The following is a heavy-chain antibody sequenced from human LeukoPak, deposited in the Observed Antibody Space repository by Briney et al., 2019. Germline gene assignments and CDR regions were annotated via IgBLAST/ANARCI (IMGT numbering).Heavy chain of an antibody. V-gene: IGHV3-23*01. J-gene: IGHJ4*02. Sequence: PGGTLRLSCAASGFTFSSYGMSWVRQAPGKGLEWVSAISGSGGSTYYADSVKGRFTISRDNSKNTLYLQMNSLRAEDTAVYYCARDPLSHRPGTFDYWGQGTLVTVSS. CDR1: GFTFSSYG. CDR3: ARDPLSHRPGTFDY. CDR2: ISGSGGST. D-gene: IGHD3-10*01.